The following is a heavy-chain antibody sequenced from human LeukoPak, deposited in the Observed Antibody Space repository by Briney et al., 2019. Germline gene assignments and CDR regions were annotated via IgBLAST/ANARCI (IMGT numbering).Heavy chain of an antibody. J-gene: IGHJ6*03. V-gene: IGHV1-46*01. D-gene: IGHD3-16*01. CDR2: INPSDGAT. CDR3: AREQRGGLSASLGGLFASYYTYYYMDV. Sequence: ASVKVSCKASGYTFTMYYIHWVRQAPGQGLEWMGMINPSDGATTYAQRFQGRVTMTRDMSTTTVYMDLRSLRSEDTAVCFCAREQRGGLSASLGGLFASYYTYYYMDVWGRGTTVTVSS. CDR1: GYTFTMYY.